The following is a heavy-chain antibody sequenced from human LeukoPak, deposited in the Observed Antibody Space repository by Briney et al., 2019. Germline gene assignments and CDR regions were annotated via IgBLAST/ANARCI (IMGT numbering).Heavy chain of an antibody. Sequence: SEALSLTCTVSGGSISSYYWSWIRQPPGKGLEWIGYIYYSGSTNYNPSLKSRVTISVDTSKNQFSLKLSSVTAADTAVYYCARDYDSSGYDAFDIWGQGTMVTVSS. CDR1: GGSISSYY. D-gene: IGHD3-22*01. CDR2: IYYSGST. CDR3: ARDYDSSGYDAFDI. J-gene: IGHJ3*02. V-gene: IGHV4-59*01.